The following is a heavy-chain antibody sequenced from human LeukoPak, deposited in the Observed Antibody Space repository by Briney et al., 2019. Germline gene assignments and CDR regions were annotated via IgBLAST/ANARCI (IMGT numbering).Heavy chain of an antibody. V-gene: IGHV4-61*02. CDR2: VYASGNT. J-gene: IGHJ5*02. CDR1: GGSISSGSYY. Sequence: SQTLSLTCTASGGSISSGSYYWRWLRQPAGKGLEWIGRVYASGNTNYNPSLKSRITISIDTSQNQFPLMLSSVTAADTAVYYCARLLEVSSTFDPWGQGTLVTVSS. CDR3: ARLLEVSSTFDP. D-gene: IGHD5/OR15-5a*01.